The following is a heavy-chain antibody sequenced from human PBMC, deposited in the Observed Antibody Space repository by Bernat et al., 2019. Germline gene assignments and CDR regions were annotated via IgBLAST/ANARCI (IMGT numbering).Heavy chain of an antibody. CDR3: ARGSGYCSGGSCYSQGYFDY. Sequence: QVQLVQSGAEVKKPGASVKVSCKASGYTFTGYYMHWVRQAPGQGLEWMGRINPNSGGTNYAQKFQGRVTMTRDTSISTAYMELSRLRSDDTAVYYCARGSGYCSGGSCYSQGYFDYWGQGTLVTVSS. V-gene: IGHV1-2*06. J-gene: IGHJ4*02. CDR2: INPNSGGT. D-gene: IGHD2-15*01. CDR1: GYTFTGYY.